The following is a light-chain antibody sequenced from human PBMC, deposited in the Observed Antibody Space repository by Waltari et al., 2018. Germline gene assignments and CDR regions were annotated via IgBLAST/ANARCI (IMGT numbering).Light chain of an antibody. V-gene: IGLV2-8*01. J-gene: IGLJ2*01. CDR3: SSYAGGNTLV. Sequence: QPALTQPPSASGSLGHSVTISCTGSSSDVGRYKFVSWYQQYPGKAPKLIFYEVFKRPPGVPGRCSGSKSGNTASRTGSGLQPEDEADYYCSSYAGGNTLVFGGGTRLTVL. CDR1: SSDVGRYKF. CDR2: EVF.